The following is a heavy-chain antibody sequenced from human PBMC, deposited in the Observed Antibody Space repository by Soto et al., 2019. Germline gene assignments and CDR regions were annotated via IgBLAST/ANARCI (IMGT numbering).Heavy chain of an antibody. CDR1: GFTFDGYA. CDR3: AKGGYSYGRGWFDP. CDR2: ISWNSGSI. D-gene: IGHD5-18*01. Sequence: EVQLVESGGGLVQPGRSLRLSCAASGFTFDGYAMHWVRQAPGKGLEWVSGISWNSGSIGYADSVKGRFTISRDNAKNSLYLQMNSLRAEDTALYYCAKGGYSYGRGWFDPWGQGTLVTVSS. J-gene: IGHJ5*02. V-gene: IGHV3-9*01.